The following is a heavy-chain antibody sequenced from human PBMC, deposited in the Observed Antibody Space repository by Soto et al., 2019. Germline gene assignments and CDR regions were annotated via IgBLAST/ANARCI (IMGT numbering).Heavy chain of an antibody. CDR2: INAGNGNT. Sequence: ASVKVSCKASGYTFTSYAMHWVRQAPGQRLEWMGWINAGNGNTKYSQKFQGRVTITRDTSASTAYMVLSSLRSEDTAVYYCARTGRKEDYFDYWGQGTLVTVSS. J-gene: IGHJ4*02. CDR3: ARTGRKEDYFDY. CDR1: GYTFTSYA. V-gene: IGHV1-3*01.